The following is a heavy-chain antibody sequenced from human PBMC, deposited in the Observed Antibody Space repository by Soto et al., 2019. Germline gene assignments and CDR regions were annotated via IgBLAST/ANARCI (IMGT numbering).Heavy chain of an antibody. D-gene: IGHD3-9*01. V-gene: IGHV1-8*01. CDR2: MNPNSGNT. CDR1: GYTFTSYD. J-gene: IGHJ6*03. Sequence: ASVKVSCKASGYTFTSYDINWVRQATGQGLEWMGWMNPNSGNTGYAQKFQGRVTMTRNTSISTAYMELSSLRSEDTAVYYCARMHYDILTGPYRDYYYYYMDVWGKGTTVTVSS. CDR3: ARMHYDILTGPYRDYYYYYMDV.